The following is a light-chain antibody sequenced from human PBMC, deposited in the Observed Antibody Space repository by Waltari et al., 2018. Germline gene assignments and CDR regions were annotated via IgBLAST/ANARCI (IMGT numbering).Light chain of an antibody. CDR3: QSADSTGTHRF. CDR2: NDS. Sequence: SSELTQPLSVSVSPGQTARITCSGDALPNQYASWYQKNPGQAPRLVIFNDSGRPSLIPERFSGSSSGTVVALTISGVQAEDEADYFCQSADSTGTHRFFGGGTKLTVL. J-gene: IGLJ2*01. CDR1: ALPNQY. V-gene: IGLV3-25*03.